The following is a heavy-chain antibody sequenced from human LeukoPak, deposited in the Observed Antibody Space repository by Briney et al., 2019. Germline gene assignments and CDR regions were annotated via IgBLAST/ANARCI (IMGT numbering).Heavy chain of an antibody. CDR1: GFTFSSYA. CDR3: ARPYYGSGSYYNMAFDY. Sequence: PGRSLRLSCAASGFTFSSYAMHWVRQAPGKGLEWVAVISYDGSNKYYADSVKGRFTISRDNSKNTLYLQMNCLRAEGTAVYYCARPYYGSGSYYNMAFDYWGQGTLVTVSS. CDR2: ISYDGSNK. V-gene: IGHV3-30*04. J-gene: IGHJ4*02. D-gene: IGHD3-10*01.